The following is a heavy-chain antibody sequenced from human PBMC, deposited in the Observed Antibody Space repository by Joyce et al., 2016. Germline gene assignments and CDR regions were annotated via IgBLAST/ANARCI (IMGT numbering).Heavy chain of an antibody. CDR2: IRSRGTGGTT. CDR3: ASSGYCSRSSCFN. CDR1: GFTLSSFE. V-gene: IGHV3-48*03. D-gene: IGHD2-2*01. Sequence: EVQLVESGGSLVQPGGSLRLSCAAFGFTLSSFEMNWVRQAPGKGLGWVSGIRSRGTGGTTYYADSVKGRFTISRDNAKNSLYLQMNSLRGEDTAVYYCASSGYCSRSSCFNWGQGTLVTVSS. J-gene: IGHJ4*02.